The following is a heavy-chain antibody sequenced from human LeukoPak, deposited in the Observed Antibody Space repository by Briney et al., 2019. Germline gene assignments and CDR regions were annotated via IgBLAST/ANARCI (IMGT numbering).Heavy chain of an antibody. D-gene: IGHD3-22*01. V-gene: IGHV4-61*02. CDR1: GGSISSGSYY. J-gene: IGHJ1*01. Sequence: PSETLSLTCTVSGGSISSGSYYWSWIRQPAGKGLEWIGRISSSGTTNYNPSLKSRVTISVDTSKNQFSLKLSSVTAADTAVYYCAGIRGYYDSSGYYIAEYFQHWGQGTLVTVSS. CDR3: AGIRGYYDSSGYYIAEYFQH. CDR2: ISSSGTT.